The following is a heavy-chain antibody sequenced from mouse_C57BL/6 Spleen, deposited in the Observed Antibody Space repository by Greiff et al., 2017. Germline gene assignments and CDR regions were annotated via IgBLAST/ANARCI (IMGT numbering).Heavy chain of an antibody. D-gene: IGHD3-2*02. Sequence: EVKLVESGPGMVKPSQSLSLTCTVTGYSITSGYDWHWIRHFPGNKLEWMGYISYSGSTNYNPSLKSRISITHDTSKNHFFLKLNSVTTEDTATYYCARGERSGYYFDYWGQGTTLTVSS. V-gene: IGHV3-1*01. CDR1: GYSITSGYD. CDR3: ARGERSGYYFDY. CDR2: ISYSGST. J-gene: IGHJ2*01.